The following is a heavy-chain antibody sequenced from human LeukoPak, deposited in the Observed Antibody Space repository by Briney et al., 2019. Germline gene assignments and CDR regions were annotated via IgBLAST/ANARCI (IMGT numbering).Heavy chain of an antibody. J-gene: IGHJ4*02. Sequence: KPSETLSLTCTVSGGSVSSGSYYWSWIRQPPGKGLEWIGYIYYSGSTNYNPSLKSRVTISVDTSKNQFSLKLSSVTAADTAVYYCQSRFLEWLLDYWGQGTLVTVSS. CDR1: GGSVSSGSYY. D-gene: IGHD3-3*01. V-gene: IGHV4-61*01. CDR2: IYYSGST. CDR3: QSRFLEWLLDY.